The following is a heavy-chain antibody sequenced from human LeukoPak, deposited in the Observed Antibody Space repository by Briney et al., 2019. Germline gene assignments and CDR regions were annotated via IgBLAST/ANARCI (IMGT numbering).Heavy chain of an antibody. CDR1: GYTFTSYG. J-gene: IGHJ4*02. Sequence: ASVKVSCKASGYTFTSYGISWVRQAPGQGLEWMGWISAYNGNTNYAQKLQGRVTMSTDTSTSTAYMELRSLRSDDTAVYYCARDSYYDFWSGYYSPTLDYWGQGTLVTVSS. D-gene: IGHD3-3*01. V-gene: IGHV1-18*01. CDR2: ISAYNGNT. CDR3: ARDSYYDFWSGYYSPTLDY.